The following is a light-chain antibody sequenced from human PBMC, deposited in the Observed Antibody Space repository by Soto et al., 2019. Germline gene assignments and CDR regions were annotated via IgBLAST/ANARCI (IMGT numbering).Light chain of an antibody. CDR3: AAWDDSLNGYV. Sequence: QSVLTQPPSASGTPGQRVTISCSGSSSNIGSNTVNWYQQLPGTAPKLLIYSNNHRPSGVPDRFSGSKSGTSASLAISGLQSEDEADYHCAAWDDSLNGYVFGTGTKLTGL. J-gene: IGLJ1*01. V-gene: IGLV1-44*01. CDR1: SSNIGSNT. CDR2: SNN.